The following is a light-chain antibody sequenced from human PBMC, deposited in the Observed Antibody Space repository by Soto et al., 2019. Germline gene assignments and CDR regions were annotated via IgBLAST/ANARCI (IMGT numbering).Light chain of an antibody. J-gene: IGKJ1*01. CDR1: QSIRRW. CDR2: DAS. V-gene: IGKV1-5*01. Sequence: IQMTQSPSMLSASVGDRVTIACRASQSIRRWLAWYQQKPGKAPKLLIFDASTLESGVPSRFSGRGSETEFTLTISSLQPDDFATYYCQQYNSYSFGQGTKVDIK. CDR3: QQYNSYS.